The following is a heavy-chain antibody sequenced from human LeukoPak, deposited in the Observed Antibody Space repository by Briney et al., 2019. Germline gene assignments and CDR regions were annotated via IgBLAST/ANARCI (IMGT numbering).Heavy chain of an antibody. Sequence: PGGSLRLSCAASGFTFSSYAMSWVRQAPGKGLEWVSAISNSGTSTYYADSVKGRFTISRDNSKNTLFLQMNSLRAEDTAVYYCAGYCSSTSCYKANDYWGQGTLVTVSS. CDR2: ISNSGTST. D-gene: IGHD2-2*02. CDR3: AGYCSSTSCYKANDY. V-gene: IGHV3-23*01. CDR1: GFTFSSYA. J-gene: IGHJ4*02.